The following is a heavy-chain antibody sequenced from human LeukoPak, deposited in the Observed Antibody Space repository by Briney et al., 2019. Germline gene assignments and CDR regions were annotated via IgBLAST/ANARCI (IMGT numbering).Heavy chain of an antibody. Sequence: SVKVSCKASGGTFSSYAISWVRQAPGQGLEWMGRVIPIFGTANYAQKFQGRVTITTDESTSTAYMEQSSLRSEDTAVYYCVKVAREQDAFDIWGQGTMVTVSS. CDR3: VKVAREQDAFDI. CDR2: VIPIFGTA. J-gene: IGHJ3*02. CDR1: GGTFSSYA. D-gene: IGHD1-26*01. V-gene: IGHV1-69*05.